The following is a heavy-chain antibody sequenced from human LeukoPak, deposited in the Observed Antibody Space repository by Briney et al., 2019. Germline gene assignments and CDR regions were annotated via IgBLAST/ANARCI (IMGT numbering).Heavy chain of an antibody. CDR3: ARGEIHCSGGSCYSEPSDDAFDI. Sequence: GGSLRLSCAASGFTFSSYDMHWVRQATGKGLEWVPAIGTAGDTYYPGSVKGRFTISRENAKNSLYLQMNSLRAGDTAVYYCARGEIHCSGGSCYSEPSDDAFDIWGQGTMVTVSS. V-gene: IGHV3-13*01. D-gene: IGHD2-15*01. J-gene: IGHJ3*02. CDR2: IGTAGDT. CDR1: GFTFSSYD.